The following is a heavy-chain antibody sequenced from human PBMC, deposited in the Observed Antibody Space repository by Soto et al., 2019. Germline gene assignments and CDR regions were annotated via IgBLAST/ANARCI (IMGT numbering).Heavy chain of an antibody. CDR1: GYTFTSYD. J-gene: IGHJ5*02. V-gene: IGHV1-8*01. CDR2: VNPNSGNT. Sequence: QVQLVPSGGEGKKPGASVKVSCKASGYTFTSYDINWVRQATGPGLEWMGWVNPNSGNTGYAQKFQGRVTMTRNTSISTAYMELSSLRSEDTAVYYCARGRGYCSSTSCLGNWFDPWGQGTLVTVSS. CDR3: ARGRGYCSSTSCLGNWFDP. D-gene: IGHD2-2*01.